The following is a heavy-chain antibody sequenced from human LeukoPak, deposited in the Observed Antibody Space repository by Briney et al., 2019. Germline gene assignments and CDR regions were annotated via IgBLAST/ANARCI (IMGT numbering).Heavy chain of an antibody. CDR2: IYYSGST. J-gene: IGHJ6*03. Sequence: PSETLSLTCTVSGGSFSSGDYYWGWIRQPPGKGLEWLGYIYYSGSTYYNPSLKSQVNISEDTSKNQFSLKLRSVTAADTDVYYRARDGMVGATKSSYYMDVWGKGTTVTVSS. V-gene: IGHV4-30-4*08. CDR3: ARDGMVGATKSSYYMDV. D-gene: IGHD1-26*01. CDR1: GGSFSSGDYY.